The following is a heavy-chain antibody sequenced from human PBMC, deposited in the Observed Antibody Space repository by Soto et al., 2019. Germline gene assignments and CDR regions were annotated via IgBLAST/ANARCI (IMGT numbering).Heavy chain of an antibody. CDR3: ARDSGRRYGYNPSFDY. CDR2: ISSSSSYI. Sequence: GGSLRLSCAASGFTFSSYSMNWVRQAPGKGLEWVSSISSSSSYIYYADSVKGRFTISRDNAKNSLYLQMNSLRAEDTAVYYCARDSGRRYGYNPSFDYWGQGTLVTVSS. CDR1: GFTFSSYS. V-gene: IGHV3-21*01. J-gene: IGHJ4*02. D-gene: IGHD5-12*01.